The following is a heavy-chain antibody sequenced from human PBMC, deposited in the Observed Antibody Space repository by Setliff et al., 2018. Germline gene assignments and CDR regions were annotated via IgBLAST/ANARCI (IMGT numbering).Heavy chain of an antibody. CDR1: GDSLSDYY. V-gene: IGHV4-34*01. CDR3: RFWSSYYKNDY. J-gene: IGHJ4*02. D-gene: IGHD3-3*01. CDR2: INQSGNT. Sequence: PSETLSLTCAVYGDSLSDYYWSWIRQAPGKGPEWIAEINQSGNTNYNPSLNSRVSVSVDTPTNQFSLKVFSVTAADTAVYYCRFWSSYYKNDYWAQGTLVTVSS.